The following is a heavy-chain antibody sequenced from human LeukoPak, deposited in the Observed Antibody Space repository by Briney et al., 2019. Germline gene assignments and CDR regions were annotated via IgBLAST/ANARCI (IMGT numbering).Heavy chain of an antibody. V-gene: IGHV1-2*02. CDR1: GYTFTGYY. CDR2: INPNSGGT. J-gene: IGHJ6*03. D-gene: IGHD3-9*01. CDR3: ARPYDILTGTMDV. Sequence: ASVKVSCKASGYTFTGYYMHWVRQAPGQGLEWMGWINPNSGGTNYAQKFQGRVTMTRDTSTSTAYMELSRLRSDDTAVYYCARPYDILTGTMDVWGKGTTVTVSS.